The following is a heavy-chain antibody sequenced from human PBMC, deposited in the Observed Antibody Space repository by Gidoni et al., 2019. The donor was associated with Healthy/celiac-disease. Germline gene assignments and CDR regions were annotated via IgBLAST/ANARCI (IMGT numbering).Heavy chain of an antibody. Sequence: EVPLLESGGGLVQPGGSLRLSCAASGFTFSSYALSWVRQAPGKGLEWVSAISGSGGSTYYADSVKGRFTISRDNSKNTLYLQMNSLRAEDTAVYYCAKENVVVPAAIPCWFDPWGQGTLVTVSS. J-gene: IGHJ5*02. CDR1: GFTFSSYA. CDR2: ISGSGGST. D-gene: IGHD2-2*02. CDR3: AKENVVVPAAIPCWFDP. V-gene: IGHV3-23*01.